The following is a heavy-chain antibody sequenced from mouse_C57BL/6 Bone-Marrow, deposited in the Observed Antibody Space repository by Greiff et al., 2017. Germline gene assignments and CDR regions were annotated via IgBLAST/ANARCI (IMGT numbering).Heavy chain of an antibody. J-gene: IGHJ3*01. D-gene: IGHD2-4*01. Sequence: EVNLVESGGGLVKPGGSLKLSCAASGFTFSSYAMSWVRQTPEKRLEWVATISDGGSYTYYPDNVKGRFTISRDNAKNNLYLQMSHLKSEDTAMYYCAREDYYEGFAYWGQGTLVTVSA. V-gene: IGHV5-4*01. CDR2: ISDGGSYT. CDR1: GFTFSSYA. CDR3: AREDYYEGFAY.